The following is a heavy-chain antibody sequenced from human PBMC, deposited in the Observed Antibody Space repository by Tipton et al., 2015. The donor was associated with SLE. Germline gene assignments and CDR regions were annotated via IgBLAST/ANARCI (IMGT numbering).Heavy chain of an antibody. Sequence: GLVKPSETLSLTCSVSGGSISTTDHYWGWIRQPPGKGLEWIGSVFYSGSTYYNPSLKSRVTISVDTSKNQFSLKLSSVTAADTAVCYCARDYIVVVPAAGYYAYMDVWGKGTSVTVSS. J-gene: IGHJ6*03. D-gene: IGHD2-2*01. CDR3: ARDYIVVVPAAGYYAYMDV. CDR2: VFYSGST. V-gene: IGHV4-39*07. CDR1: GGSISTTDHY.